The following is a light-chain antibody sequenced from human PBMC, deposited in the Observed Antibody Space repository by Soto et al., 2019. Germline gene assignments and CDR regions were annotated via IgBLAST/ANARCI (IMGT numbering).Light chain of an antibody. CDR2: EGS. CDR3: CSYAGSSTVV. Sequence: QSVLTQPASVSGSPGQSXTIXXTGTXXDVGSYNLVSWYQQHPGKAPKLMIYEGSKRPSGVSNRFSGSKSGNTASLTISGLQAEDEADYYCCSYAGSSTVVFGGGTKLTVL. V-gene: IGLV2-23*01. CDR1: XXDVGSYNL. J-gene: IGLJ2*01.